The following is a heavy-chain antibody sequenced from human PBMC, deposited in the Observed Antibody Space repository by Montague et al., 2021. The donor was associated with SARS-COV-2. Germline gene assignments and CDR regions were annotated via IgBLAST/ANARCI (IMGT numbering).Heavy chain of an antibody. CDR2: IYWDDDK. Sequence: PALVNPTQTLTLTCTFSGFSLSSGGVGVGWIRQPPGKALEWVALIYWDDDKRYSPSLKSRLTMTKDTSENQVYLTMTNMDPVDTATYYCAHYYYGSGTYFDFDYWGQGTLVTVSS. CDR3: AHYYYGSGTYFDFDY. D-gene: IGHD3-10*01. J-gene: IGHJ4*02. V-gene: IGHV2-5*02. CDR1: GFSLSSGGVG.